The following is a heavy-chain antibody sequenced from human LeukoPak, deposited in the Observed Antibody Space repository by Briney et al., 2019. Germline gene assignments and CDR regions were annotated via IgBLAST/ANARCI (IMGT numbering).Heavy chain of an antibody. CDR2: ISAYNGNT. CDR3: ARDPPQIVVVPAAPYYYYYYMDV. CDR1: GYTFTSYG. Sequence: ASVKVSCKASGYTFTSYGISWVRQAPGQGLEWMGWISAYNGNTNYAQKLQGRVTMTTDTSTSTAYMELRSLRSDDTAVYYRARDPPQIVVVPAAPYYYYYYMDVWGKGTTVTVSS. D-gene: IGHD2-2*01. J-gene: IGHJ6*03. V-gene: IGHV1-18*01.